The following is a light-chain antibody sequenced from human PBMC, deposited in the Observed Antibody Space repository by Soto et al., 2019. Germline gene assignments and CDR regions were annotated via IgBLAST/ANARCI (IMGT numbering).Light chain of an antibody. Sequence: QSVLTQPASVSGSPGQSITISCSGTSSDVGYFNYVSWYQQHPGKTLKLIIYDVSNRPSGVSNRFSGSKSGNTASLTISGLQAEDEADYYCNSYTSSAYVLFGGGTKLTVL. CDR2: DVS. J-gene: IGLJ2*01. CDR3: NSYTSSAYVL. V-gene: IGLV2-14*01. CDR1: SSDVGYFNY.